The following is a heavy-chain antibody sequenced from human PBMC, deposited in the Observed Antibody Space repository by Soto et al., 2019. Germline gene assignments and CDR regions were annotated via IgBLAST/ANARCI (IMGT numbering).Heavy chain of an antibody. V-gene: IGHV4-34*01. CDR1: GGSFTSYY. CDR2: INHSGST. CDR3: ARGGSGGSYAPFDL. D-gene: IGHD2-15*01. J-gene: IGHJ4*02. Sequence: SETLSLTCAVYGGSFTSYYWSWIRQPPGEGLEWMVEINHSGSTNYNPSLKSRVTIPVDTYKNQFSLKLNSVTAADTAVYHCARGGSGGSYAPFDLWGQGTLVTVSS.